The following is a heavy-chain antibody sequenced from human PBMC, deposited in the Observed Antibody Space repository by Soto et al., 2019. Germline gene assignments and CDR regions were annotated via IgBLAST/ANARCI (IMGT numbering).Heavy chain of an antibody. Sequence: SETLSLTCTISGGSIRNYYWTWIRQPQGKGLEWIGYIYYSASTNYNPSLKSRVTISVDTSKNQFSLKLSSVTAADTAVYYCARLGYCSGGSCYPDAFDIWGQGTMVTVSS. D-gene: IGHD2-15*01. CDR1: GGSIRNYY. V-gene: IGHV4-59*08. CDR3: ARLGYCSGGSCYPDAFDI. J-gene: IGHJ3*02. CDR2: IYYSAST.